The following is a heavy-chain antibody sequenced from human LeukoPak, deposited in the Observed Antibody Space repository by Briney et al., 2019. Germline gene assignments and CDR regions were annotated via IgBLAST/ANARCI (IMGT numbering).Heavy chain of an antibody. J-gene: IGHJ4*02. Sequence: PGGSLRLSCAASGFTFSSYAMSWVRQAPGKGLEWVSAISGSGGSTYYADSVKGRFTISRDNSKNTLYLQMNSLRAEDTAVYYCANAYSSGWYVGEDYFDYWGQGTLVTVSS. CDR3: ANAYSSGWYVGEDYFDY. CDR2: ISGSGGST. D-gene: IGHD6-19*01. V-gene: IGHV3-23*01. CDR1: GFTFSSYA.